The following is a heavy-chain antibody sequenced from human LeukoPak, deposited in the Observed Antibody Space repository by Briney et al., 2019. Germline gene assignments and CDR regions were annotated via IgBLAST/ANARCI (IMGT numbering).Heavy chain of an antibody. J-gene: IGHJ4*02. V-gene: IGHV3-23*01. D-gene: IGHD6-13*01. CDR3: ARDGGITAAHFDY. Sequence: PGGSLRLSCAASGFTFSNYAMSWVRQAPGKGLEWVSGISASGGSYYADSVKGRFTISRDNAKNSLYLQMNSLRAEDTAVYYCARDGGITAAHFDYWGQGTLVTVSS. CDR2: ISASGGS. CDR1: GFTFSNYA.